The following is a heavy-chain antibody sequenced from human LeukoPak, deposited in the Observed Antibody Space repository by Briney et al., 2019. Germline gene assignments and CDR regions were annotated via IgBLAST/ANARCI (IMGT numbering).Heavy chain of an antibody. CDR2: IRDDGTDK. CDR1: GFTFSSYA. D-gene: IGHD3-22*01. V-gene: IGHV3-30*02. J-gene: IGHJ6*03. CDR3: AKDYHYYYMDV. Sequence: PGGSLRLSCAASGFTFSSYAMHWVRQAPGKGLEWVAFIRDDGTDKYYADSVKGRFTISRENSKNTLYLQVNSLRPEDTAVYYCAKDYHYYYMDVWGKGTTVTISS.